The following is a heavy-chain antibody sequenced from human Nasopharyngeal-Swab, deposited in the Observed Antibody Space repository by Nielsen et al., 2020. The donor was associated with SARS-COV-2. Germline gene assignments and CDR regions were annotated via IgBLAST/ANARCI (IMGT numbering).Heavy chain of an antibody. V-gene: IGHV3-21*01. CDR3: ARGAVAYMSYYYYYGMDV. D-gene: IGHD6-19*01. CDR2: ISSSSSYI. CDR1: GFTFSSYS. Sequence: GGSLRPSCAASGFTFSSYSMNWVRQAPGKGLEWVSSISSSSSYIYYADSVKGRFTISRDNAKNSLYLQMNSLRAEDTAVYYCARGAVAYMSYYYYYGMDVWGQGTTVTVSS. J-gene: IGHJ6*02.